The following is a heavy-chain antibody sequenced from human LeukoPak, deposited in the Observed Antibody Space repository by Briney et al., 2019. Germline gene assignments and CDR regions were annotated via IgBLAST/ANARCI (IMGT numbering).Heavy chain of an antibody. CDR2: IKSKTDGGTT. CDR1: GFTFSNAW. Sequence: GGSLRLSCAASGFTFSNAWMSWVRQAPGKGLEWDGRIKSKTDGGTTDYAAPVKGRFTISRDDSKNTLYLQMNSLKTEDTAVYYCTTEDYWGQGTLVTVFS. J-gene: IGHJ4*02. V-gene: IGHV3-15*01. CDR3: TTEDY.